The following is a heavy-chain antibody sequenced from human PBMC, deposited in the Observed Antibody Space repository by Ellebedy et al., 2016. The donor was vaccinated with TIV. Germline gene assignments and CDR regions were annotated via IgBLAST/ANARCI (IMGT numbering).Heavy chain of an antibody. V-gene: IGHV3-48*01. J-gene: IGHJ2*01. CDR2: IRGRSETI. D-gene: IGHD4-17*01. CDR1: GFTFSDYS. CDR3: AREGDYGDDLLIWDWYFDL. Sequence: GESLKISCTASGFTFSDYSMNWVRQAPGQGLEWVSYIRGRSETIYYADSVKGRFTISRDNAKNSLYLQMNSLRAEDTAVYYCAREGDYGDDLLIWDWYFDLWGRGTLVTVSS.